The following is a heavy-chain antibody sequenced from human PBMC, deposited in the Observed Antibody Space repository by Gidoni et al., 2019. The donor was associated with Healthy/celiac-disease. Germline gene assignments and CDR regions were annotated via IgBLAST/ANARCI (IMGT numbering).Heavy chain of an antibody. CDR3: ARHPFDWLFRFDY. Sequence: QLQLQESGPGLVKPSETLSLTCTVSGGSISSSSYYWGWIRQPPGKGLEWIGSIYYSGSTYYNPSLKSRVTISVDTSKNQFSLKLSSVTAAETAVYYCARHPFDWLFRFDYWGQGTLVTVSS. CDR2: IYYSGST. J-gene: IGHJ4*02. CDR1: GGSISSSSYY. V-gene: IGHV4-39*01. D-gene: IGHD3-9*01.